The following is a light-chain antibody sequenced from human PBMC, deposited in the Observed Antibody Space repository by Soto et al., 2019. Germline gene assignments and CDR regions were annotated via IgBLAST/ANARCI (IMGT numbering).Light chain of an antibody. Sequence: EIVLTQSPGTLSLSPGERATLSCRASQSVDISLAWYQHKPGQAPRLLIYGASTRATDMPGTFSGRGSGTEFTLTITSLRPEDFGVYYCQQYRSWPRTFGQGTKVDIK. CDR2: GAS. CDR3: QQYRSWPRT. CDR1: QSVDIS. J-gene: IGKJ1*01. V-gene: IGKV3-15*01.